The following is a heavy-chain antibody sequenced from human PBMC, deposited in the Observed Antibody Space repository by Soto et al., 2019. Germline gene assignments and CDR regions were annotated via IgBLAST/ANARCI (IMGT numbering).Heavy chain of an antibody. Sequence: EVQLLESGGGLVYPGGSLRLSCAASGFTFSSYAMSWVRQAPGKGLEWVSAISGSGDSTFYADSVKGRFTISRDNSKNTLYLQMNSLRAEDTAVYYCAKRAWGTYYFDYWGQGTLVTVSS. V-gene: IGHV3-23*01. CDR2: ISGSGDST. CDR3: AKRAWGTYYFDY. J-gene: IGHJ4*02. D-gene: IGHD3-16*01. CDR1: GFTFSSYA.